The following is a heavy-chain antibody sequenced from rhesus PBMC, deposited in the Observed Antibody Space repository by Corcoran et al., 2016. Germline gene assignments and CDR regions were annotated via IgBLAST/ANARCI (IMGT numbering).Heavy chain of an antibody. V-gene: IGHV4-169*01. CDR1: GGSISSNY. J-gene: IGHJ4*01. Sequence: QLQLQESGPGLVKPSETLSVTCAVSGGSISSNYWSWIRQPPGKGLEWIGRIYGSGSSTNYNPSLKSRVTLSVDTSKNQLSLKLSSVTAADTAVYYCARHGATVTTFDYWGQGVLVTVSS. CDR3: ARHGATVTTFDY. CDR2: IYGSGSST. D-gene: IGHD4-35*01.